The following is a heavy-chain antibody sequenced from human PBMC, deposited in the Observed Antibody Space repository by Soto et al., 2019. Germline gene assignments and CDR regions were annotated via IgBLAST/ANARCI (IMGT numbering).Heavy chain of an antibody. J-gene: IGHJ4*02. Sequence: EVQLVESRGGLVQPGGSLRLSCVTSGFKFSDYSMNWVRQAPGKGLEWVSYISGPGTPIYYADSVKGRFTISRDNAKNSLSLQMNNLRAEDTGIYYCARPLRGVTIGGLIATWGQGTLVTVSS. CDR1: GFKFSDYS. V-gene: IGHV3-48*01. D-gene: IGHD3-16*02. CDR3: ARPLRGVTIGGLIAT. CDR2: ISGPGTPI.